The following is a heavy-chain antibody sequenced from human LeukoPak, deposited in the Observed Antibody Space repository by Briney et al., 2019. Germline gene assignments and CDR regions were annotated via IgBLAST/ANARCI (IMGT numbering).Heavy chain of an antibody. Sequence: SETLSLTCGVSGYPINNAYYWVWIRQPPGKGLEWIGSLYHPDSTYYNPSLKSRVTISVDTSKNQFSLKLSSVTAADTAVYYCARGRDCSSTSCYDGYYYYMDVWGKGTTVTVSS. CDR1: GYPINNAYY. J-gene: IGHJ6*03. CDR3: ARGRDCSSTSCYDGYYYYMDV. D-gene: IGHD2-2*01. CDR2: LYHPDST. V-gene: IGHV4-38-2*01.